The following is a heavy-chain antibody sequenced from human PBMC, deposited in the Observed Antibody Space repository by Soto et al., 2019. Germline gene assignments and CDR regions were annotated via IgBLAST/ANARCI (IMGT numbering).Heavy chain of an antibody. CDR2: IYYSGST. CDR3: ARHTRFEYYFDY. V-gene: IGHV4-59*08. D-gene: IGHD3-9*01. J-gene: IGHJ4*02. Sequence: SETLSLTCTVSGGSISSYYWSWIRQPPGKGLEWIGYIYYSGSTNYNPSLKSRVTISVDTSKNQFSLKLSSVTAADTAVYYCARHTRFEYYFDYWGQGTLVTVSS. CDR1: GGSISSYY.